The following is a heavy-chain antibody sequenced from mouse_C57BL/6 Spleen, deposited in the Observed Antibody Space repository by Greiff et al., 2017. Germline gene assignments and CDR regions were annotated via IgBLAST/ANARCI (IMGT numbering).Heavy chain of an antibody. D-gene: IGHD1-2*01. V-gene: IGHV5-16*01. CDR3: ARDHGYDYYAMDD. Sequence: EVKLVESEGGLVQPGSSMTLSCTASGFTFSDYYMAWVRQVPEEGLEWVANINSDGSSTYYLESLKSRFIISRDNATNILYLQLSSLKSEDTATYYCARDHGYDYYAMDDWGQGTSVTVSS. J-gene: IGHJ4*01. CDR1: GFTFSDYY. CDR2: INSDGSST.